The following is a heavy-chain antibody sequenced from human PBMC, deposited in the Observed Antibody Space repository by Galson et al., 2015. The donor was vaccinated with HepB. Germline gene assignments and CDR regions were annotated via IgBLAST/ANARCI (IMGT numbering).Heavy chain of an antibody. CDR2: ISNDGGST. D-gene: IGHD3-16*02. V-gene: IGHV3-64*01. CDR3: TRDHDNGSYHFDY. J-gene: IGHJ4*02. CDR1: GFTFSSHT. Sequence: SLRLSCAASGFTFSSHTMHWIRQAPGKGLEYVAAISNDGGSTYYSNSVRGRFTISRDNSKNTLYLQMGSLRAEDMAVYHCTRDHDNGSYHFDYWGQGTLVTVSS.